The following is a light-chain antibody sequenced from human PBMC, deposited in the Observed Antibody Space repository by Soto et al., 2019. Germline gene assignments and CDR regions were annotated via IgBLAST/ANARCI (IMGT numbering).Light chain of an antibody. CDR3: SSYAGSSNV. J-gene: IGLJ1*01. V-gene: IGLV2-8*01. Sequence: QSALTQPPSASGSPGQSVAISCTGTSSDVGGYNYVSWYQQHPGKAPKLMIYEVNKRPSGVPDRLSGSKSGNTASLTVSGFQAEDEADYYCSSYAGSSNVFGTGTKLTVL. CDR2: EVN. CDR1: SSDVGGYNY.